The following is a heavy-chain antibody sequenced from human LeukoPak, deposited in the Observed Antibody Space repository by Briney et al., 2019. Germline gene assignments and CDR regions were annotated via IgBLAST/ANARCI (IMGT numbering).Heavy chain of an antibody. CDR1: GFTFSTYG. CDR2: VWYDGSNI. CDR3: ARAGPPAFDP. J-gene: IGHJ5*02. Sequence: PGGSLRLSCAASGFTFSTYGMHWVRQAPGKGLEWVAVVWYDGSNIHYVDSVKGRFTISRDNSKSTLYLQMNSLRAEDTAVYYCARAGPPAFDPWGQGTLVTVSS. V-gene: IGHV3-33*01.